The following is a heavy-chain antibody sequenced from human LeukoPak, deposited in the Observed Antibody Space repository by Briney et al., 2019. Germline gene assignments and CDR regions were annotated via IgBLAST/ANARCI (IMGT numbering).Heavy chain of an antibody. Sequence: KASQTLSLTRAVSGGSISSGGYSWSWIRQPPGKGLEWIGYIYHSGSTYYNPSLKSRVTISVDRSKNQFSLKLSSVTAADTAVYYCARGGGTTVTMPYWYFDLWGRGTLVTVSS. J-gene: IGHJ2*01. D-gene: IGHD4-17*01. CDR1: GGSISSGGYS. V-gene: IGHV4-30-2*01. CDR3: ARGGGTTVTMPYWYFDL. CDR2: IYHSGST.